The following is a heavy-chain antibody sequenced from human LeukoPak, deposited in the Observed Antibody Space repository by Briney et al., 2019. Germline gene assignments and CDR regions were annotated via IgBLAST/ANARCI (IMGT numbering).Heavy chain of an antibody. CDR3: ARETSSGWGRLIWYYGMDV. CDR1: GFTFSSYS. J-gene: IGHJ6*04. D-gene: IGHD6-19*01. CDR2: ISSSSSYI. V-gene: IGHV3-21*01. Sequence: PGGSLRLSCAASGFTFSSYSMNWVRQAPGKGLEGVSSISSSSSYIYYADSVKGRFTISRDNAKNSLYLQMNSLRAEDTAVYYCARETSSGWGRLIWYYGMDVWGKATTVTVSS.